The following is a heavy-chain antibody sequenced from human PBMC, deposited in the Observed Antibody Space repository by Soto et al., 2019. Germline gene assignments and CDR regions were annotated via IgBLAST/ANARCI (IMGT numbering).Heavy chain of an antibody. D-gene: IGHD1-26*01. V-gene: IGHV3-23*01. CDR1: GFTFSSYA. CDR2: ISGSGGST. Sequence: EVQLLQSGGGLVQPGGSLRLSCAASGFTFSSYAMRLVRQAPVNGLEWVSAISGSGGSTYYADSVKGGFTISRDNSKNTLYLQMHSLRAEDTAVYYCARRGSGSYYDYWGKGTMVTVSS. CDR3: ARRGSGSYYDY. J-gene: IGHJ4*02.